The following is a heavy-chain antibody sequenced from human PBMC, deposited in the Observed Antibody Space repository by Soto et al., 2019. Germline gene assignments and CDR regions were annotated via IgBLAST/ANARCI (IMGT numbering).Heavy chain of an antibody. CDR1: GFTFSSYG. D-gene: IGHD6-19*01. J-gene: IGHJ3*02. CDR3: ARASSIGWFRDDAFDI. V-gene: IGHV3-33*01. CDR2: IWYDGSNK. Sequence: QVQLVESGGGVVQPGRSLRLSCAASGFTFSSYGMHWVRQAPGKGLEWVAVIWYDGSNKYYADSVKGRFTISRDNSKNTLYLQMNSLRAEDTAVYYCARASSIGWFRDDAFDIWGQGTMVTVSS.